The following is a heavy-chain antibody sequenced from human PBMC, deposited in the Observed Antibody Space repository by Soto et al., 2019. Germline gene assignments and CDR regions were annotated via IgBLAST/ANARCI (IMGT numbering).Heavy chain of an antibody. J-gene: IGHJ4*02. CDR3: ARSITYNSPFDY. CDR2: ISFDGTNE. CDR1: GFTFSNSA. D-gene: IGHD1-1*01. V-gene: IGHV3-30-3*01. Sequence: QVQLVESGGVVVHPGRSLRVSCATSGFTFSNSAMHWIRQSPGKGLEWVAVISFDGTNEYYGDSVKGRFTISRDNSKNILYLQMTSLKPEDTAVYYGARSITYNSPFDYWGQGTVVTVSS.